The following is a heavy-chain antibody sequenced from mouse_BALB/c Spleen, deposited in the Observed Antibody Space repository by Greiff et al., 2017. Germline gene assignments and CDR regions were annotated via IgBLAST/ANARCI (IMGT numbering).Heavy chain of an antibody. V-gene: IGHV1S22*01. CDR2: IYPGSGST. J-gene: IGHJ4*01. Sequence: LQQPGSELVRPGASVKLSCTASGYTFTSYWMHWVKQRPGQGLEWIGKIYPGSGSTNYDEKFKSKATLTVDTSSSTAYMQLSSLTSEDSAVYYCTRGGCDYDGSYYWGEGTSVTVSS. CDR3: TRGGCDYDGSYY. D-gene: IGHD1-1*01. CDR1: GYTFTSYW.